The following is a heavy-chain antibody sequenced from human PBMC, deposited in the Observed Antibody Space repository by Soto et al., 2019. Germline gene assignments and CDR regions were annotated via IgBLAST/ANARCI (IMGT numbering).Heavy chain of an antibody. CDR3: TRALSGSYDH. J-gene: IGHJ5*02. CDR2: TYYRSKWST. V-gene: IGHV6-1*01. D-gene: IGHD1-26*01. CDR1: GDSVSSKSAA. Sequence: SQTLSLTCAISGDSVSSKSAAWNWIRQSPSRGLEWLGRTYYRSKWSTDYAISVKSRITINPDTSNNHFSLQLKSVTPEDTAVYYCTRALSGSYDHWGQGTLVTVSS.